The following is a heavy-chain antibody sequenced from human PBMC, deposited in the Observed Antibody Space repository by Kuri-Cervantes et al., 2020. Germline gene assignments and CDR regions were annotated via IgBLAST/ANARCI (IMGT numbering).Heavy chain of an antibody. D-gene: IGHD3-3*01. J-gene: IGHJ4*02. CDR2: ISYDGSNK. V-gene: IGHV3-30*18. CDR3: AKGDDFWSGRAYDY. Sequence: LSLSCAASGFTFSSYWMHWVRQAPGKGLEWVAVISYDGSNKYYADSVKGRFTISRDNSKNTLYLQMNNLRTEDTAVYYCAKGDDFWSGRAYDYWGQGTLVTVSS. CDR1: GFTFSSYW.